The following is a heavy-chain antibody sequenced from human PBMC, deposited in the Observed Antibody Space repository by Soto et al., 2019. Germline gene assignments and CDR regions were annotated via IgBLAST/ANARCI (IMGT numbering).Heavy chain of an antibody. D-gene: IGHD3-9*01. CDR3: AKDQTHYDIWTGYPHIDF. CDR1: GFIFSHYA. Sequence: GGSLRLSCAASGFIFSHYAMSWVRQAPGKGLEWISTMSGSGGTTYYADSVKGRFTISRDNSKSTVYLQMNSLRAEDTAVYYCAKDQTHYDIWTGYPHIDFWGQGTLVTVSS. J-gene: IGHJ4*02. CDR2: MSGSGGTT. V-gene: IGHV3-23*01.